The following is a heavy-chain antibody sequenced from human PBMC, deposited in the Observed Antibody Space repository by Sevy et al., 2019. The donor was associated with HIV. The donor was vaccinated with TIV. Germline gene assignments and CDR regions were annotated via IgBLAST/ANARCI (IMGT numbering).Heavy chain of an antibody. D-gene: IGHD2-2*02. Sequence: SETLSLTCTVSGGSASSGSYYWSWIRQPPGKGLEWIGYIYYSGSTNYNPSLKSRVTISVDTSKNQFSLKLSSVTAADTAVYYCARVPSNKGYCSSTSCYTGSWFDPWGQGTLVTVSS. CDR1: GGSASSGSYY. V-gene: IGHV4-61*01. J-gene: IGHJ5*02. CDR3: ARVPSNKGYCSSTSCYTGSWFDP. CDR2: IYYSGST.